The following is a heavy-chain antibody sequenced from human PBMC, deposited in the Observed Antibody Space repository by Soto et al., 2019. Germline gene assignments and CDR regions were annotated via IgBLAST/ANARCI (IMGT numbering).Heavy chain of an antibody. CDR2: IYYSGST. V-gene: IGHV4-39*01. CDR3: ARHVRRYYFDY. Sequence: KPSETLSLTCTVSGGSISSSSYYWGWIRQPPGKGLEWIGSIYYSGSTYYNPSLKSRVTISVDTSKNQFSLKLSSVTAADTAVYYCARHVRRYYFDYWGQGTLVTVSS. J-gene: IGHJ4*02. CDR1: GGSISSSSYY.